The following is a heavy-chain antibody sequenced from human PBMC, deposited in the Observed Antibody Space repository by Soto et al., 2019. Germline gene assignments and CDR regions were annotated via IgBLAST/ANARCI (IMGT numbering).Heavy chain of an antibody. CDR3: ASGRGTGTTNYYCYYGMDV. V-gene: IGHV4-39*01. CDR2: IYYSGST. Sequence: SETLSLTCTVPGGSISSSSYYWGWIRQPPGKGLEWIGSIYYSGSTYYNPSLKSRVTISVDTSKNQFSLKLSSVTAADTAVYYCASGRGTGTTNYYCYYGMDVWGQGTTVTVSS. J-gene: IGHJ6*02. CDR1: GGSISSSSYY. D-gene: IGHD1-1*01.